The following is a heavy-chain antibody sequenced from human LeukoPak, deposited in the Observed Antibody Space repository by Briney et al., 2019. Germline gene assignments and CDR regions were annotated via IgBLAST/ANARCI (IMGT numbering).Heavy chain of an antibody. CDR1: GGSIGSYY. CDR3: ARVHPDGYSAY. J-gene: IGHJ4*02. D-gene: IGHD5-24*01. V-gene: IGHV4-59*01. Sequence: SETLSLTCTVSGGSIGSYYWGWIRQPPGKGLEWIGYIHYSGSTKYNPSLKSRVTISVDTSNNHFSLKLSSVTAADTAVYFCARVHPDGYSAYWGQGILVTVSS. CDR2: IHYSGST.